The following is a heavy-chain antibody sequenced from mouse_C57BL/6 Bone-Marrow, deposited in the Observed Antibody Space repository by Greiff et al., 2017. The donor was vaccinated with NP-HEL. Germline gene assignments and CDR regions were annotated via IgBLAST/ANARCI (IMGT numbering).Heavy chain of an antibody. V-gene: IGHV1-81*01. CDR3: ARLGYYGSSSWFAY. Sequence: VQLQQSGAELARPGASVKLSCKASGYTFTSYGISWVKQRTGQGLEWIGDIYPRSGNTYYNEKFKGKATLTADKSSSTAYMELRSLTSEDSAVYFCARLGYYGSSSWFAYWGQGTLVTVSA. CDR1: GYTFTSYG. CDR2: IYPRSGNT. D-gene: IGHD1-1*01. J-gene: IGHJ3*01.